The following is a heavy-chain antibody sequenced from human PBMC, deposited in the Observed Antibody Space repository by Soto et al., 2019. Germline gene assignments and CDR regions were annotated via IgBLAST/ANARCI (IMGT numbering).Heavy chain of an antibody. D-gene: IGHD3-10*01. V-gene: IGHV1-69*13. Sequence: SVKLSCKASGGTFSSYAISWVRQAPGQGLEWMGGIIPIFGTANYAQKFQGRVTITADESTSTAYMELSSLRSEDTAVYYCARDPGLYYYGSGSRGNYFDYWGQGTLVTVS. CDR3: ARDPGLYYYGSGSRGNYFDY. J-gene: IGHJ4*02. CDR2: IIPIFGTA. CDR1: GGTFSSYA.